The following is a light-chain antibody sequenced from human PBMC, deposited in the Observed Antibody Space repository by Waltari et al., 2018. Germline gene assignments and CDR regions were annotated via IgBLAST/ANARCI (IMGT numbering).Light chain of an antibody. CDR3: SSYTSISTVI. V-gene: IGLV2-14*01. J-gene: IGLJ2*01. CDR2: DVY. Sequence: SALTQPASVSGSPGESITISCTGTDSDIGSYKYVSWYQQYPGKAPKLLIYDVYARPSGVSIRFSGSTSVNTASLTISGLQAEDEAEYFCSSYTSISTVIFGGGTKVSVL. CDR1: DSDIGSYKY.